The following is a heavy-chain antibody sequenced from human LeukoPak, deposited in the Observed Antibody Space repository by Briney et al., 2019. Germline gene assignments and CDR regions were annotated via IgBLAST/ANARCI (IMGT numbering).Heavy chain of an antibody. V-gene: IGHV3-11*01. Sequence: GVCLRLSCAASGFTFSDYYMSWIRQAPGKGLEWVSYISSSGSTIYYADSVKVRFTISRDNAKNSLYLQMNSLRAEDTAVYYCARGGDILTGYYFDFFDYWGQGTLVTVSS. J-gene: IGHJ4*02. CDR1: GFTFSDYY. D-gene: IGHD3-9*01. CDR3: ARGGDILTGYYFDFFDY. CDR2: ISSSGSTI.